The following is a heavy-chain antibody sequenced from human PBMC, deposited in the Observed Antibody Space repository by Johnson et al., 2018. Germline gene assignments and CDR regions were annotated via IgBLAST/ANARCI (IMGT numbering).Heavy chain of an antibody. CDR1: GFTFSNYG. CDR2: ISWDGTIK. CDR3: ASPVVRGPDAFDI. J-gene: IGHJ3*02. Sequence: QVQLVQSGGGVVQPGSSLRLSCAASGFTFSNYGMHWVRQAPGKGLEWMAVISWDGTIKYYADPVKGRFTISRDNSKNTLYLQMTSLRAEDTAVYYRASPVVRGPDAFDIWGQGTMVTVSS. V-gene: IGHV3-30*03. D-gene: IGHD3-10*01.